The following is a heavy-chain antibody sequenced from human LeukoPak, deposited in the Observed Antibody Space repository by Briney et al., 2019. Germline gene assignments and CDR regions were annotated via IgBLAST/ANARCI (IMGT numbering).Heavy chain of an antibody. D-gene: IGHD2-2*01. J-gene: IGHJ5*02. CDR3: ARGTRTFDP. V-gene: IGHV4-59*12. Sequence: PSETLSLTCTVSGGSMSPYHWGWIRQPPGKGLEWTGYIYYSGSTNYNPSLKSRVTISVDTSKNQFSLKLSSVTAADTAVYYCARGTRTFDPWGQGTLVTVSS. CDR1: GGSMSPYH. CDR2: IYYSGST.